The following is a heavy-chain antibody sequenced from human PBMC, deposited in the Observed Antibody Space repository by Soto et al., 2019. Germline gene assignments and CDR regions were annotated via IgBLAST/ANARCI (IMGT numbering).Heavy chain of an antibody. CDR1: GGSIRESGLY. CDR2: IFFSGRT. D-gene: IGHD3-10*01. J-gene: IGHJ6*03. CDR3: ARGGYYYYYYYMDV. V-gene: IGHV4-39*07. Sequence: PSETLSLTCTVSGGSIRESGLYWGWIRQSPGKGLEWIGSIFFSGRTNYNPSLKSRVSISIDASKNQFSLNLISVTAADTAVYYCARGGYYYYYYYMDVWGKGTTVTVSS.